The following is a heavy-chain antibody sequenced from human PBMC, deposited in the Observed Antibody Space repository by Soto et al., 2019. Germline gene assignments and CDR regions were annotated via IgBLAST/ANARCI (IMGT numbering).Heavy chain of an antibody. V-gene: IGHV3-15*01. CDR1: GFTFSNAW. Sequence: GGSLRLSCAASGFTFSNAWMSWVRQAPGKGRGWVGRIKSKTDGGTTDYAAPGKGRFTISRDDSKNTLYLQMNSLKTEDTAVYYCTTDHPHITIFGVVSDYWGQGTLVTVSS. CDR2: IKSKTDGGTT. CDR3: TTDHPHITIFGVVSDY. J-gene: IGHJ4*02. D-gene: IGHD3-3*01.